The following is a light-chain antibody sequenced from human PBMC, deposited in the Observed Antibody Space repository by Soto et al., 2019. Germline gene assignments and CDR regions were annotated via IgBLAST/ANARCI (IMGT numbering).Light chain of an antibody. CDR2: AAS. J-gene: IGKJ5*01. Sequence: PSSLSASVGDRVTIPCRASQSISSYLNWYQQKPGKAPKLLIYAASSLQSGVPSRFSGSGSGTDFTLTISSLQPEDFATYYCQQSYSTLPITFGQGTRLEIK. CDR3: QQSYSTLPIT. V-gene: IGKV1-39*01. CDR1: QSISSY.